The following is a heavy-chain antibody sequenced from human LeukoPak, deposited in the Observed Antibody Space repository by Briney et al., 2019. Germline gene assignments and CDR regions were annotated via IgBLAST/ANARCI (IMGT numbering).Heavy chain of an antibody. D-gene: IGHD3-3*01. Sequence: GASVKVSCKASGYTFTSYGISWVRQAPGQGLEWMGWISAYNGNTNYAQKLQGRVTMTTDTSTSTAYMELRSLRSDDTAVYYCARVAYYDFWSGYPMPLYYFDYWGQGTLVTVSS. CDR2: ISAYNGNT. V-gene: IGHV1-18*01. CDR3: ARVAYYDFWSGYPMPLYYFDY. J-gene: IGHJ4*02. CDR1: GYTFTSYG.